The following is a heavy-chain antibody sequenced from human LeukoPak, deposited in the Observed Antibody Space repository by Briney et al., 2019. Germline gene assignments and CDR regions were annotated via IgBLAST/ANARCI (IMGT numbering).Heavy chain of an antibody. Sequence: ASVKVSCKASGYTFTGYYIHWVRQAPGQGLEWMGWINPNSGGTNYAQKFQGWVTMTRDTSISTAYMELSRLRSDDTAVHYCARDRGHYYVSGSPFYYQYYGLDVWGQGTTVTVSS. CDR1: GYTFTGYY. V-gene: IGHV1-2*04. D-gene: IGHD3-10*01. CDR2: INPNSGGT. CDR3: ARDRGHYYVSGSPFYYQYYGLDV. J-gene: IGHJ6*02.